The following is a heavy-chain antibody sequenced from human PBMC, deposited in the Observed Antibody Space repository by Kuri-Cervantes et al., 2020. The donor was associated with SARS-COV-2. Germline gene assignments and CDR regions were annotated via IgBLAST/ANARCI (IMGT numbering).Heavy chain of an antibody. J-gene: IGHJ4*02. CDR3: ARDGRAYCGGDCGLFDY. CDR2: IYYSGST. V-gene: IGHV4-59*01. Sequence: ESLKISCTVSGGSISSYYWSWIRQPPGKGLEWIGYIYYSGSTNYNPSLKSRVTISVDTSKNQFSLKLSSVTAADTAVYYCARDGRAYCGGDCGLFDYWGQGTLVTVSS. CDR1: GGSISSYY. D-gene: IGHD2-21*02.